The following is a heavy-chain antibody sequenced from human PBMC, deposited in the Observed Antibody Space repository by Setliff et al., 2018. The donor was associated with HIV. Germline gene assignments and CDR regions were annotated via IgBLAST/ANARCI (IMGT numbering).Heavy chain of an antibody. Sequence: SVKVSCKTSGGTFSSYGVSWVRQAPGQGLQWMGGIIPIFGTTDYTQRFQGRVTITTDEPATTVYMELSSLRSDDTAVCYCARGRRSDYYDSNGYLYYYFDLWGRGTLVTVS. J-gene: IGHJ2*01. V-gene: IGHV1-69*05. CDR3: ARGRRSDYYDSNGYLYYYFDL. CDR1: GGTFSSYG. CDR2: IIPIFGTT. D-gene: IGHD3-22*01.